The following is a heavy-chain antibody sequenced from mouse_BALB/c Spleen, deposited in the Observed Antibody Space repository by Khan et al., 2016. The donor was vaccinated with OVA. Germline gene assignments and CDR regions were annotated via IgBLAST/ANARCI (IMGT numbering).Heavy chain of an antibody. CDR2: INPSTGYT. J-gene: IGHJ4*01. CDR3: ARSYYGSYAMDY. Sequence: QVQLQQSGAELAKPGASVKMSCKASGYTFTSYWMHWVKQRPGQGLEWIGYINPSTGYTEYNQKFKDKATLTADKSSSTAYMQLRSLTSEDSVVYYCARSYYGSYAMDYWGQGTSVTVSS. D-gene: IGHD1-1*01. V-gene: IGHV1-7*01. CDR1: GYTFTSYW.